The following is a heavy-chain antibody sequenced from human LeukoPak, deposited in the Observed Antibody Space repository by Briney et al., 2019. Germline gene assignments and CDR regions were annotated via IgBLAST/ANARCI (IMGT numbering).Heavy chain of an antibody. D-gene: IGHD3-22*01. CDR1: GYTFTGYY. V-gene: IGHV1-2*02. Sequence: ASVKVSCKASGYTFTGYYMHWVRQAPGQGLEWMGWINPNSGGTNYARKYQDRVTMTSDTSSTTAYMELSSLRSDDTSVYYCTRDPEIGDSTAFYSFDSWGQGTLITVSS. J-gene: IGHJ4*02. CDR2: INPNSGGT. CDR3: TRDPEIGDSTAFYSFDS.